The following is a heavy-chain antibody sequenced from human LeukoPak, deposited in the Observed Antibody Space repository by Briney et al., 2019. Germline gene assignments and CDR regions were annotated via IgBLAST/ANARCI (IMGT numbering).Heavy chain of an antibody. Sequence: GGSLRLSCAASGFTFSSYWMSWVRQTPGKGLEWVSTISGSDGTTYYADSVKGRFTISRDDSKNTLYLHMNSLRAEDTAVYYCAKEGGSSIWSGSHFDYWGQGTLVTVSS. CDR2: ISGSDGTT. D-gene: IGHD3-3*01. CDR3: AKEGGSSIWSGSHFDY. J-gene: IGHJ4*02. V-gene: IGHV3-23*01. CDR1: GFTFSSYW.